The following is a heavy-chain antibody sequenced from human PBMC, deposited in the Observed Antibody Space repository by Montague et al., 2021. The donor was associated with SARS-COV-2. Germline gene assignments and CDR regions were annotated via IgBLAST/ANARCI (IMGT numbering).Heavy chain of an antibody. Sequence: SETLSLTCTASAGAIRDTDYFWGWIRQPPGKGLEWIGSIYYSGTTXHNPSLKSRVTISVNTSKNQFSLKLSSVTAADTAVYFCARHRDNLGSLNWFAPWGQGTLVTVSS. V-gene: IGHV4-39*01. CDR2: IYYSGTT. CDR3: ARHRDNLGSLNWFAP. CDR1: AGAIRDTDYF. J-gene: IGHJ5*02. D-gene: IGHD3-16*01.